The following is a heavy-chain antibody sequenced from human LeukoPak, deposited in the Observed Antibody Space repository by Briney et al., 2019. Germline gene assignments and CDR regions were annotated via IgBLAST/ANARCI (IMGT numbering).Heavy chain of an antibody. V-gene: IGHV3-15*01. J-gene: IGHJ4*02. D-gene: IGHD1-26*01. Sequence: GGSLTLSCAASGFTVSHAWMNWVRQAPGKGLEWVGLMKSIPDGGTIDFAASAKGRFTMSRDDSENTLYLQVNSLKPEDTALYSCTTEVSGSFPNWGQGTLVTVSS. CDR1: GFTVSHAW. CDR2: MKSIPDGGTI. CDR3: TTEVSGSFPN.